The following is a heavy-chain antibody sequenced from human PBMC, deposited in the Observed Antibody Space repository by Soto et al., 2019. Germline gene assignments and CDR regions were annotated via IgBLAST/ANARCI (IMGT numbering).Heavy chain of an antibody. Sequence: EVQLVESGGGMVMPGGSLRLSCAASGFTFSDAWMTWIRQAPGKGLQCVGRIKRKIDGETTDYAAPVKGRFTISRDDSKKTLYLKMNSMKVEDAGMYYCVTDRGGGMDVWGQGTTVTVSS. CDR1: GFTFSDAW. J-gene: IGHJ6*01. D-gene: IGHD3-10*01. CDR2: IKRKIDGETT. V-gene: IGHV3-15*01. CDR3: VTDRGGGMDV.